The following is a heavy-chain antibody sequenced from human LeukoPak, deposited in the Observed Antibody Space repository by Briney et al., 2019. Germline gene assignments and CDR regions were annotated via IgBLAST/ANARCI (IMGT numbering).Heavy chain of an antibody. D-gene: IGHD3-22*01. J-gene: IGHJ4*02. CDR2: MNPNSGNT. CDR1: GGTFSSYA. V-gene: IGHV1-8*03. CDR3: AREDYYDSGSNDY. Sequence: GPSVKVSCKASGGTFSSYAITWVRQATGQGLEWMGWMNPNSGNTAYAQKFQGRVTITRNTSISTAYMELSSLRSEDTAVYYCAREDYYDSGSNDYWGQGTLVTVSS.